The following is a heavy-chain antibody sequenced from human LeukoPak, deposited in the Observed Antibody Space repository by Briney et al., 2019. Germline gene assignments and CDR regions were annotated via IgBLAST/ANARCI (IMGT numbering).Heavy chain of an antibody. CDR1: GYTFSDYY. Sequence: GASVKVSCRTSGYTFSDYYIHWVRQAPGQGLEWMGWISAYNGNTNYAQKLQGRVTMTTDTSTSTAYMELRSLRSDDTAVYYCARGGCGSGWYCVHNWFDPWGQGTLVTVSS. CDR3: ARGGCGSGWYCVHNWFDP. D-gene: IGHD6-19*01. V-gene: IGHV1-18*04. CDR2: ISAYNGNT. J-gene: IGHJ5*02.